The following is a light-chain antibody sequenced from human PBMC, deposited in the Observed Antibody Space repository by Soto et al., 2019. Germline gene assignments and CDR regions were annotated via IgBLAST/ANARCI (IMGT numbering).Light chain of an antibody. J-gene: IGKJ1*01. Sequence: DIQMTQSPSTLSASVGDRVTITCRASQSITSWLAWYQQKPGKAPKLLIYKASILESGVPSRFSGSGSGTDFNLTISSLQPDDFATYYCQQYNTYWTFGQGTKVEIK. V-gene: IGKV1-5*03. CDR1: QSITSW. CDR3: QQYNTYWT. CDR2: KAS.